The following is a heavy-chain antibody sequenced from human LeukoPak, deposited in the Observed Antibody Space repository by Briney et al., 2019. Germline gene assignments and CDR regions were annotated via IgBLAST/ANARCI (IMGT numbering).Heavy chain of an antibody. CDR2: VGTDGDT. Sequence: GGSLRLSCATSGFKFRNYDMFWVREAEGKGLEWVAKVGTDGDTYYAASVKGRFTISRDNVKTSVLLQMKALGVGDTATYYCARSRSSEYISALDNWGQGVLVSVSS. V-gene: IGHV3-13*01. D-gene: IGHD1-1*01. J-gene: IGHJ4*02. CDR1: GFKFRNYD. CDR3: ARSRSSEYISALDN.